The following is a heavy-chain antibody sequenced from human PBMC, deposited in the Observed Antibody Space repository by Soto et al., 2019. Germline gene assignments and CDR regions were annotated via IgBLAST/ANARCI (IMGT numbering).Heavy chain of an antibody. CDR3: ARVPSAPLIAAAGHNWFDP. CDR1: GYTFTRYG. V-gene: IGHV1-18*01. J-gene: IGHJ5*02. D-gene: IGHD6-13*01. CDR2: ISAYNGNT. Sequence: ASVTVSCKASGYTFTRYGIIWVRQAPGQGLEWMGWISAYNGNTNYAQKLQGRVTMTTDTSTSTAYMELRSLRSDDTAVYYCARVPSAPLIAAAGHNWFDPWGQGTLVTVSS.